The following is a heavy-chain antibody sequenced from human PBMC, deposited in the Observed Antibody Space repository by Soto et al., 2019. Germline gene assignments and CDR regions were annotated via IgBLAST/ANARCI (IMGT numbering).Heavy chain of an antibody. CDR1: GFTFSSYA. V-gene: IGHV3-30-3*01. CDR3: ARDEIRFSWAYGMDV. Sequence: QVQLVESGGGVVQPGRSLRLSCAASGFTFSSYAMHWVRQAPGKGLEWVAVISYDGSNKYYADSVKGPFTISRDNFKNSLYLQMNSLRAEDTAVYYCARDEIRFSWAYGMDVWGQGTTVTVSS. J-gene: IGHJ6*02. D-gene: IGHD3-3*01. CDR2: ISYDGSNK.